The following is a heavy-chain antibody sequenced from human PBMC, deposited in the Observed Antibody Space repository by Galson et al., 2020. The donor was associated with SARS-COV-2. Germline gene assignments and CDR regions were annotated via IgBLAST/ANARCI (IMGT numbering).Heavy chain of an antibody. D-gene: IGHD3-9*01. CDR3: ARRNSPGILTGYYPYYVDY. CDR1: GGSISSSSYY. CDR2: IYYSGST. J-gene: IGHJ4*02. V-gene: IGHV4-39*01. Sequence: ETSETLSLTCTVSGGSISSSSYYWGWIRQPPGKGLEWIGSIYYSGSTYYNPSLKSRVTISVETSKNQFSLKLSSVTAADTAVYYCARRNSPGILTGYYPYYVDYWGQGTLVTVSS.